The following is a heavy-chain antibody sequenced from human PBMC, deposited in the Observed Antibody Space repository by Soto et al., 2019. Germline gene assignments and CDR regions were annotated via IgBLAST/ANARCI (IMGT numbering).Heavy chain of an antibody. CDR2: VSIGGST. CDR1: GFTFSSYA. Sequence: GGSLRLSCAASGFTFSSYAMGWVRQGPGKGLEWVAAVSIGGSTHYADSVRGRFTISRDNSKNTLSLQMNSLTAEDTAVYFCAKRRGAGGHFDYWGQGALVTVSS. CDR3: AKRRGAGGHFDY. D-gene: IGHD2-15*01. J-gene: IGHJ4*02. V-gene: IGHV3-23*01.